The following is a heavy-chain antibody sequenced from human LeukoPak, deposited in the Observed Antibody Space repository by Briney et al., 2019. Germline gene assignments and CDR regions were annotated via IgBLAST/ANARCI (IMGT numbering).Heavy chain of an antibody. V-gene: IGHV6-1*01. CDR3: ARVGYSSGYEGSSTHYFDY. CDR1: GDSVSSNSAA. D-gene: IGHD5-12*01. J-gene: IGHJ4*02. CDR2: TYYRSKWYN. Sequence: ASQTLSLTCAISGDSVSSNSAAWNWIRQSPSRGLEWPGRTYYRSKWYNDYAVSVKSRITINPDTSKNQFSLQLNSVTPEDTAVYYCARVGYSSGYEGSSTHYFDYWGQGTLVTVSS.